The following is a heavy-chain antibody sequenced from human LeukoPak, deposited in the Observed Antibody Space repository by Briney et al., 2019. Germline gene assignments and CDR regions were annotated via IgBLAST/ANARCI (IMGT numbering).Heavy chain of an antibody. CDR3: ARGELHYYGSGSLDY. J-gene: IGHJ4*02. CDR2: ISSNGGST. Sequence: GGSLRLSCAASGFTFSSYAMHWVRQAPGNGLEYVSAISSNGGSTYYANSVKGRFTISRDNSKNTLYLQMGSLRAEDMAVYYCARGELHYYGSGSLDYWGQGTLVTVSS. D-gene: IGHD3-10*01. CDR1: GFTFSSYA. V-gene: IGHV3-64*01.